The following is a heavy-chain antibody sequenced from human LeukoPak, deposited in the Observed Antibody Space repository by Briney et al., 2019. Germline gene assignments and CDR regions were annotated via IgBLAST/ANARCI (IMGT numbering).Heavy chain of an antibody. Sequence: SETLSLTCTLSGDSISGSSAYYWDWIRQPPGKGLEWIGSVYYRGNTYYNPSLRSRVTMPMDTSKNQFSMKLNSVTAADTAIYYCARASFQYDSWFDPWGQGTLVTVSS. CDR1: GDSISGSSAYY. CDR2: VYYRGNT. CDR3: ARASFQYDSWFDP. V-gene: IGHV4-39*07. D-gene: IGHD2-8*01. J-gene: IGHJ5*02.